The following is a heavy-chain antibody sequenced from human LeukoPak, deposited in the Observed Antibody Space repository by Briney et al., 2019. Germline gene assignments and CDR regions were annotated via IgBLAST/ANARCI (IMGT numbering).Heavy chain of an antibody. V-gene: IGHV3-7*01. CDR2: IKHDGSEK. J-gene: IGHJ6*03. CDR1: GFTFSSHW. D-gene: IGHD3-10*01. CDR3: ARDRLEATSMWFGELTYYYYYYMDV. Sequence: PGGSLRLSCEDSGFTFSSHWMSWVRQAPGKGLEWVANIKHDGSEKNYLDSVEGRFTISRDNAKNSLYLQMNSLRAEDTAVYYCARDRLEATSMWFGELTYYYYYYMDVWGKGTTVTVSS.